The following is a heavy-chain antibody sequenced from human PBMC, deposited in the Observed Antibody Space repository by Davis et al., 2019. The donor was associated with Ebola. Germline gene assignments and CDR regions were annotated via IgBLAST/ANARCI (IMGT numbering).Heavy chain of an antibody. CDR1: GYTFTNYG. D-gene: IGHD6-13*01. CDR3: ARERYSPLSYGMDV. CDR2: INPHNGNT. J-gene: IGHJ6*02. V-gene: IGHV1-18*04. Sequence: AASVKVSCKASGYTFTNYGITWVRQAPGQGPEWMGWINPHNGNTNYAQNVQGRVTMTTDTSTSTAYMELRSLRSDDTAVYYRARERYSPLSYGMDVWGQGTTVTVSS.